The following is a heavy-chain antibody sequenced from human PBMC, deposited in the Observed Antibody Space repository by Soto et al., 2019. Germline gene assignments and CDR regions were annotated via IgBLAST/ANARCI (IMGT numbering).Heavy chain of an antibody. CDR1: WFTVSSNY. CDR3: ARYARAGRGYSGYDLLYFEY. Sequence: GGSLRLSCAASWFTVSSNYMSWVRQAPGKGLEWFSVIYSGGSTYYADSVKGRFTISRDNSKNTLYLQMNSLRAEDTAVYYCARYARAGRGYSGYDLLYFEYWGQGTLVTLSS. V-gene: IGHV3-53*01. CDR2: IYSGGST. D-gene: IGHD5-12*01. J-gene: IGHJ4*02.